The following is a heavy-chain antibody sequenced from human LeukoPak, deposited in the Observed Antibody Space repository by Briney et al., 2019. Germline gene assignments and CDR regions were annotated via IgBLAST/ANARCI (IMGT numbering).Heavy chain of an antibody. D-gene: IGHD1-26*01. CDR3: ARLSSRRGATYYYYYMDV. CDR1: GYTFTSYA. V-gene: IGHV1-8*02. J-gene: IGHJ6*03. Sequence: GASVKVSCKASGYTFTSYAMNWVRQAPGQGLEWMGWMNPNSGNTGYAQKFQGRVTMTRNTSISTAYMELSRLRSDDTAVYYCARLSSRRGATYYYYYMDVWGKGTTVTISS. CDR2: MNPNSGNT.